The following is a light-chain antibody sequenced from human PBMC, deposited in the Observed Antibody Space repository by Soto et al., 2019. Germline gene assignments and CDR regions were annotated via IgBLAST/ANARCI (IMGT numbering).Light chain of an antibody. CDR3: QQFFTTPS. Sequence: DIVMTQSPESLAVSLGERATINCKSSQSVLYSSNNKNYLVWYQQKPGQPPRLLIYWASIRESGVPDRFSGSGYETDFTLTISSLQAEDVAVYYCQQFFTTPSFGPGTKVEIK. CDR2: WAS. CDR1: QSVLYSSNNKNY. V-gene: IGKV4-1*01. J-gene: IGKJ3*01.